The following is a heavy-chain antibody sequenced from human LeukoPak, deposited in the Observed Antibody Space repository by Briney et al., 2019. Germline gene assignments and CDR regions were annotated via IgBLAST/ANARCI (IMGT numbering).Heavy chain of an antibody. J-gene: IGHJ6*03. Sequence: GGSLRLSCAASGFIVRNYYLSWVRQAPGKGLEWVSVIYSGGSTYYADSVEGRFTISRDNSKNTVSLQMKSLRAEDTAVYYCARDASSAGYYYMDVWGKGTTVTVSS. CDR3: ARDASSAGYYYMDV. CDR2: IYSGGST. CDR1: GFIVRNYY. V-gene: IGHV3-53*01.